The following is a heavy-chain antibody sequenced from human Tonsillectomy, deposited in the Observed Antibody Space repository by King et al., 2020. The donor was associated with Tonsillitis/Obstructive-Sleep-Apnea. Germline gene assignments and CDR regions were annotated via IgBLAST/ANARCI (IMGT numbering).Heavy chain of an antibody. CDR1: GGSISSYY. CDR2: IYYSGSI. Sequence: VQLQESGPGLVKPSETLSLTCTVSGGSISSYYWSWIRQPPGKGLEWIGYIYYSGSINYNPSLKSRVTISVDTSKNQFSLKLSSVTAADTAVYYCAREGDGYNAVDYWGQGTLVTVSS. V-gene: IGHV4-59*01. CDR3: AREGDGYNAVDY. J-gene: IGHJ4*02. D-gene: IGHD5-24*01.